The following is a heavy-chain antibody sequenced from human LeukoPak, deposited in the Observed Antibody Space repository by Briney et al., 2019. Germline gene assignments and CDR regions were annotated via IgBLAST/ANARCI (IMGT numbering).Heavy chain of an antibody. CDR1: GFTFSSYA. V-gene: IGHV3-23*01. Sequence: PGGSLRLSCAASGFTFSSYAMSWVRQAPRKGLEWVSATSGSGGSTYYADSVKGRFTISRDTSKNTLYMQMNSLRAEDTAVYYCAKDPRLAVAGSKPDYWGQGTLVTVSS. CDR3: AKDPRLAVAGSKPDY. CDR2: TSGSGGST. D-gene: IGHD6-19*01. J-gene: IGHJ4*02.